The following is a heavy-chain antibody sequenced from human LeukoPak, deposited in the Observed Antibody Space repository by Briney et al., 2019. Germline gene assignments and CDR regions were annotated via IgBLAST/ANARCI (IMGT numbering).Heavy chain of an antibody. CDR1: GYTFSSYW. CDR3: ARQNDFRLDY. D-gene: IGHD3-3*01. CDR2: IYPGDSDT. J-gene: IGHJ4*02. V-gene: IGHV5-51*01. Sequence: GESLKISCEGSGYTFSSYWIGWVRQMPGKGLEWMGIIYPGDSDTRYSPSLQGQVTITVDTSIGTAYLQWSSLKASDTAIYYCARQNDFRLDYWGQGTLVTVSS.